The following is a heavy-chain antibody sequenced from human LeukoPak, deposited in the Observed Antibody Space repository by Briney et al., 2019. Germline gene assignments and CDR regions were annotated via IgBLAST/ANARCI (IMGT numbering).Heavy chain of an antibody. CDR2: INYSGIT. CDR1: GGSIIITTYY. Sequence: SETLSLTCNVSGGSIIITTYYWGWLRQPPGQGLVWIATINYSGITHYNPSLKSRATISADTSNNQFSLKLNSVTAADTAVYHCARGRWISGSYYNFDSWGQGALVTVSS. D-gene: IGHD1-26*01. V-gene: IGHV4-39*07. CDR3: ARGRWISGSYYNFDS. J-gene: IGHJ4*02.